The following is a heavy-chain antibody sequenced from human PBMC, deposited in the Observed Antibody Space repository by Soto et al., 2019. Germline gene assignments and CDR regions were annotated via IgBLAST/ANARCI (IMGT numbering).Heavy chain of an antibody. CDR1: GYTFTSYG. V-gene: IGHV1-18*01. CDR2: ISAYNGNT. J-gene: IGHJ4*02. Sequence: ASVKVSCKASGYTFTSYGISWVRQAPGQGLEWMGWISAYNGNTNYAQKLQGRVTMTTDTSTSTAYIELRSLRSDDTAVYYCAREDSSSSQGCDYWGQGTLVTVS. D-gene: IGHD6-6*01. CDR3: AREDSSSSQGCDY.